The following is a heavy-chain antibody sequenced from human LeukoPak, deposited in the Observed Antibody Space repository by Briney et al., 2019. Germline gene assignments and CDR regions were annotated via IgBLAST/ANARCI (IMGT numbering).Heavy chain of an antibody. CDR2: TYYRSKWYI. Sequence: SQTLSLTCAISGDSVSSNSDAWNWIRQSPSRGLEWLGRTYYRSKWYIDFAESVKSRITINPDTSKNQFSLQLNSVTPEDTAVYYCARGRSGSRCLDYWGQGTLVTVSS. CDR1: GDSVSSNSDA. J-gene: IGHJ4*02. V-gene: IGHV6-1*01. D-gene: IGHD1-26*01. CDR3: ARGRSGSRCLDY.